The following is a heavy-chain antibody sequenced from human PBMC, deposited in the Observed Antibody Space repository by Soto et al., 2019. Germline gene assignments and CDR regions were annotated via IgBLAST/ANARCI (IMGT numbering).Heavy chain of an antibody. CDR2: TYYRSKWYN. V-gene: IGHV6-1*01. CDR3: ARDGGGHHYGSSGSIDY. Sequence: SQTLSLPCAISGDSVSSNSAAWNWIRQSPSRGLEWLGRTYYRSKWYNDYAVSVKSRITINPDTSKNQFSLQLNSVTPEDTAVYYCARDGGGHHYGSSGSIDYWGQGTLVTVSS. CDR1: GDSVSSNSAA. D-gene: IGHD6-19*01. J-gene: IGHJ4*02.